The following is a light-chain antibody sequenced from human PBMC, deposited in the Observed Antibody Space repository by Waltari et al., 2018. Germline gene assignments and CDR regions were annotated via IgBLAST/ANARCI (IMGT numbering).Light chain of an antibody. CDR2: KAS. Sequence: DIQMTQSPPSLSASVGDRVTITCRASQGISSWLAWYQQKPGKAPNLLIYKASSLQSGVPSRFSGSGSGTDFTLTIGSLQPEDFATYYSQQYNSAPFTFGPGTKLDIK. V-gene: IGKV1-12*01. CDR1: QGISSW. J-gene: IGKJ3*01. CDR3: QQYNSAPFT.